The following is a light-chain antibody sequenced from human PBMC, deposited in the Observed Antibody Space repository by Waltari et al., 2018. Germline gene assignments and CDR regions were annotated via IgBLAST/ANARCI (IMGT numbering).Light chain of an antibody. CDR2: LGS. Sequence: DIVMTQSPLSLSVTPGAPASISCRSSQSLLHRNGYNYLDWYLQKPGQSPQLLIYLGSNRASGVPDRFSGSGSGTDFTLKSSRVETEDVGVYYCMQALESPRTFGQGTKVEIK. V-gene: IGKV2-28*01. J-gene: IGKJ1*01. CDR1: QSLLHRNGYNY. CDR3: MQALESPRT.